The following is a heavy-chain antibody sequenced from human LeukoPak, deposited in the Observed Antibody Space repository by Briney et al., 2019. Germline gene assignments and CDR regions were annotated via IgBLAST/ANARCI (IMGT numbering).Heavy chain of an antibody. D-gene: IGHD2-2*01. V-gene: IGHV4-59*11. CDR2: IHKSGST. CDR1: FDSFSSLY. CDR3: GRESFGGHCSRTGCYQYTWVDP. J-gene: IGHJ5*02. Sequence: SQTLSLICTVSFDSFSSLYWTWIRQPPGKGLEWIGNIHKSGSTNYNPSLKSRVTISVDTAKNQFSLRLNSVTAADTAVYYCGRESFGGHCSRTGCYQYTWVDPWGQGSLVTVSS.